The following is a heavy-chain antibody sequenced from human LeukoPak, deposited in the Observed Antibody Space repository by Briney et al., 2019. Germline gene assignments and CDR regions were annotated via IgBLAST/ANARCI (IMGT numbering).Heavy chain of an antibody. Sequence: PGGSLRLSCAASGFNLNDYYMSWIRQAPGKGLEGISYITSSGSQYYSDSVKGRFTISRDAASKSLYLQMKSLRLEDTAVYFCTRDQDAGYALGYWGQGTLVTVSS. CDR1: GFNLNDYY. CDR2: ITSSGSQ. V-gene: IGHV3-11*01. D-gene: IGHD3-22*01. J-gene: IGHJ4*02. CDR3: TRDQDAGYALGY.